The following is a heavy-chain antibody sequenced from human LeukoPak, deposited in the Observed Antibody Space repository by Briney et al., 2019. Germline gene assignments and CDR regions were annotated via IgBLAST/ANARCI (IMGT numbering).Heavy chain of an antibody. CDR1: GFTLSSYW. Sequence: GGSLRLSCAASGFTLSSYWMHWVRQAPGKGLVWVSRINSDGSSTSYADSVNGRFTISRDNTKNTLYLQMNSLRAEDTAVYYCARIRQIRFGESDYWGQGTLVTVSS. CDR3: ARIRQIRFGESDY. CDR2: INSDGSST. V-gene: IGHV3-74*01. J-gene: IGHJ4*02. D-gene: IGHD3-10*01.